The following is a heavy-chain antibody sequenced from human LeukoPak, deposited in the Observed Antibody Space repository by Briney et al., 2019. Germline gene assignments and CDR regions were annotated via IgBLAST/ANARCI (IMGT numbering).Heavy chain of an antibody. J-gene: IGHJ4*02. V-gene: IGHV1-69*13. CDR3: ARDHSSGLYYFDY. Sequence: ASVKVSCTASGGTFSSYGISWVRQAPGQGLEWMGGIIPIFGTANYAQKFQGRVTITADESTSTAYMELSILRSEDTAVYYCARDHSSGLYYFDYWGQGTLVTVSS. D-gene: IGHD6-19*01. CDR2: IIPIFGTA. CDR1: GGTFSSYG.